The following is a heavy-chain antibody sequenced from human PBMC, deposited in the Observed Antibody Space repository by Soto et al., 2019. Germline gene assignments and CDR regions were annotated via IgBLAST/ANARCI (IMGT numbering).Heavy chain of an antibody. D-gene: IGHD3-9*01. CDR3: GTGSAFDI. J-gene: IGHJ3*02. CDR2: IKSRADGGAT. V-gene: IGHV3-15*01. Sequence: LRLSCAGSGLSFTNAWMSWVRQAPGKGLEWVGRIKSRADGGATDYAASVKGRFTISRDDSKATMFLHMNSLKSDDTAIYYCGTGSAFDIWGQGTVVTVSS. CDR1: GLSFTNAW.